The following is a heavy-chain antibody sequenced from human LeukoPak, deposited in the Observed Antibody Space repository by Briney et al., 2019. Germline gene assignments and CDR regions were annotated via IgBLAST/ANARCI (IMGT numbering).Heavy chain of an antibody. D-gene: IGHD6-19*01. J-gene: IGHJ4*02. Sequence: GGSLRLSCAASGFTFSSYSMDWVRQAPGKGLEWVSSISSSSSYIYYAHSVKGRFTISRDNDKHALYLQMNSLRAEDTAVYYCARAGYSSGWCFDYWGQGTLVTVSS. V-gene: IGHV3-21*01. CDR2: ISSSSSYI. CDR1: GFTFSSYS. CDR3: ARAGYSSGWCFDY.